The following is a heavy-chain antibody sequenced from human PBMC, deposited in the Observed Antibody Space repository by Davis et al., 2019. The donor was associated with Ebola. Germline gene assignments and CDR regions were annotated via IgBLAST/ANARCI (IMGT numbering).Heavy chain of an antibody. CDR3: TRHGCSGGSCYPFDY. CDR1: GFTFSGSA. Sequence: PGGSLRLSCAASGFTFSGSAMHWVRQASGKGLEWVGRIRSKANSYATAYAASVKGRSTISRDDSKNTAYLQMNSLKTEDTAVYYCTRHGCSGGSCYPFDYWGQGTLVTVSS. V-gene: IGHV3-73*01. J-gene: IGHJ4*02. CDR2: IRSKANSYAT. D-gene: IGHD2-15*01.